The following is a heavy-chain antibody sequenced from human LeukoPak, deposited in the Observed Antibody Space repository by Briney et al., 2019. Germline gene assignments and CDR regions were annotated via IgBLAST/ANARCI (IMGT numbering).Heavy chain of an antibody. J-gene: IGHJ4*02. CDR2: IYTSGST. CDR3: ARSEGLVARTGRCYFDY. V-gene: IGHV4-4*07. Sequence: SETLSLTCTVSGGSISSYYWSWIRQPAGKGLEWIGRIYTSGSTNYNPSLKSRVTMSVDTSKNQFSLKLSSVTAADTAVYYCARSEGLVARTGRCYFDYWGQGTLVTVSS. CDR1: GGSISSYY. D-gene: IGHD1-26*01.